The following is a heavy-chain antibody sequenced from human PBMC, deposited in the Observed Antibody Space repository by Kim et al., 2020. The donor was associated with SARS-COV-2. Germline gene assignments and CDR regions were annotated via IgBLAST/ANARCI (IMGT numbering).Heavy chain of an antibody. CDR3: AKEGPGWLVRSDVYYYGMDV. CDR1: GFTFDDYA. J-gene: IGHJ6*02. V-gene: IGHV3-9*01. CDR2: ISWNSGSI. Sequence: GGSLRLSCAASGFTFDDYAMHWVRQAPGKGLEWVSGISWNSGSIGYADSVKGRFTISRDNAKNSLYLQMNSLRAEDTALYYCAKEGPGWLVRSDVYYYGMDVWGQGTTVTVSS. D-gene: IGHD6-19*01.